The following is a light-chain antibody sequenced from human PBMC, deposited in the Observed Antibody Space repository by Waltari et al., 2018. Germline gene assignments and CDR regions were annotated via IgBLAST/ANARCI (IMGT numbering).Light chain of an antibody. CDR2: DVS. V-gene: IGLV2-14*03. CDR3: SSYTTRSTLV. J-gene: IGLJ2*01. CDR1: TSDVGGYNS. Sequence: QSALTQPASVSGSPGQSITISSTGPTSDVGGYNSVSWYQQHPGKAPKVMIYDVSNRPAGVSNSFSGSKSGNRASLSISGLQAEDEADYYCSSYTTRSTLVFGGGTKLTVL.